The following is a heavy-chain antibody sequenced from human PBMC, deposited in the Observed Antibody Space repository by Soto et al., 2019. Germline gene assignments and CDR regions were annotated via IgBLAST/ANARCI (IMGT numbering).Heavy chain of an antibody. Sequence: QVQLQESGPGLVKPSGTLSLTCAVSGGSISSSNWWSWVRQPPGKGLEWIGEIYHSGSTNYNPSLKGRVTISVDKSKNQFSLKLSSVTAADTAVDYCARVSGSYYYGMDVWGQGTTVTVSS. D-gene: IGHD1-26*01. CDR3: ARVSGSYYYGMDV. J-gene: IGHJ6*02. CDR1: GGSISSSNW. V-gene: IGHV4-4*02. CDR2: IYHSGST.